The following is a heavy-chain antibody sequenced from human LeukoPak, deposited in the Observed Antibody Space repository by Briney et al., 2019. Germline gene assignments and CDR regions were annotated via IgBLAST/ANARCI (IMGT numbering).Heavy chain of an antibody. J-gene: IGHJ3*02. CDR2: LHPNSGTA. Sequence: GASVKVTCNASGYTFTNYDINWVRQATGQGLEWMGWLHPNSGTAGYAQNFQGRVTITGDTSMSTAYMELSSLRSEDTAVYYCARVTSRFWAGYYDPFDIWGQGTMVTVSS. CDR1: GYTFTNYD. V-gene: IGHV1-8*03. D-gene: IGHD3/OR15-3a*01. CDR3: ARVTSRFWAGYYDPFDI.